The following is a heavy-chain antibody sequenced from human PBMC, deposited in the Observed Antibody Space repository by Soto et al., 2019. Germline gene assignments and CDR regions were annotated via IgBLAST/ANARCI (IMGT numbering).Heavy chain of an antibody. D-gene: IGHD2-15*01. CDR3: ARDIYGGNCCDAFDI. J-gene: IGHJ3*02. CDR1: GYTFTNYG. CDR2: ISPYNGKT. Sequence: QAQQVQSGAEVKKPGASVNISCKASGYTFTNYGFIWVRQAPGHGLEWVGWISPYNGKTEYAQNLQGRVTMTRDKPTSTAYMELRSLRSDDTAVYYCARDIYGGNCCDAFDIWGQGTMVTVSS. V-gene: IGHV1-18*01.